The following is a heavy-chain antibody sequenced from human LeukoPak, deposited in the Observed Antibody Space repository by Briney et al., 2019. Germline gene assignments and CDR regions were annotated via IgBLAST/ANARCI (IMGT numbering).Heavy chain of an antibody. V-gene: IGHV4-4*02. D-gene: IGHD6-13*01. J-gene: IGHJ6*03. Sequence: PSETLSLTCAVSGGSISSSNWWSWVRQPPGKGLEWIGEIYHSGSTNYNPSLKSRVTISVDKSKNQFSLKLSSVTAADTAVYYCARVVATAAGISGYYYYMDVWGKGTTVTVSS. CDR1: GGSISSSNW. CDR3: ARVVATAAGISGYYYYMDV. CDR2: IYHSGST.